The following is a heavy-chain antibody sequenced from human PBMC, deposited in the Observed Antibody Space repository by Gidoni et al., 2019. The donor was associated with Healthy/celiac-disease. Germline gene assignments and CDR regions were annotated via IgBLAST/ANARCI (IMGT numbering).Heavy chain of an antibody. D-gene: IGHD3-10*01. Sequence: QLQLQESGPGLVKPSETLSLTCTVSGGSISSSSYYWGWIRQPPGKGLEWIGSIYYSGSTYYNPSLKSRVTISVDTSKNQFSLKLSSVTAADTAVYYCAGEYGSGSYSNYYYGMDVWGQGTTVTVSS. J-gene: IGHJ6*02. CDR2: IYYSGST. CDR3: AGEYGSGSYSNYYYGMDV. CDR1: GGSISSSSYY. V-gene: IGHV4-39*02.